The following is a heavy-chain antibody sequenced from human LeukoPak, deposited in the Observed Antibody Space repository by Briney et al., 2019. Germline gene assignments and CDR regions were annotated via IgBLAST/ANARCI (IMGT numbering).Heavy chain of an antibody. Sequence: GGSLRLSCAASGFTFSSYWMSWVRQAPGKGLEWVANIKQDGSEKYYVDSVKGRFTISRDNAKNSLHLQMNSLRAEDTAVYYCAGNFGVGPFDYWGQGTLVTVSS. J-gene: IGHJ4*02. CDR3: AGNFGVGPFDY. CDR2: IKQDGSEK. D-gene: IGHD3-3*01. CDR1: GFTFSSYW. V-gene: IGHV3-7*01.